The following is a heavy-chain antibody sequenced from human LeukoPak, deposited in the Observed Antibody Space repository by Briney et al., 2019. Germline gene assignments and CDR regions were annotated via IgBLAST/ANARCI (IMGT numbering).Heavy chain of an antibody. Sequence: GGPLRLSCAASGFTFSSYEMNWVRQAPGKGLEWVSYISSSGSTIYYTDSVKGRFTISRDNAKNSLYLQMNSLRAEDTAVYYCATSPSFYDSSGYYYDDYWGQGTLVTVS. CDR1: GFTFSSYE. J-gene: IGHJ4*02. V-gene: IGHV3-48*03. D-gene: IGHD3-22*01. CDR3: ATSPSFYDSSGYYYDDY. CDR2: ISSSGSTI.